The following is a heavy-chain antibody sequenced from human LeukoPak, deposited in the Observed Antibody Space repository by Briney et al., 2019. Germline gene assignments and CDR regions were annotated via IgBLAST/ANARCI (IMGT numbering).Heavy chain of an antibody. V-gene: IGHV3-9*03. CDR2: ISWNSGSI. D-gene: IGHD4-17*01. CDR1: GFTFDDYA. CDR3: AKGGAVTTLPFDY. J-gene: IGHJ4*02. Sequence: GGSLRLSCAASGFTFDDYAMHWVRQAPGKGLEWVSGISWNSGSIVYADSVKGRFTISRDNAKNSLYLQMNSLRAEDMALYYCAKGGAVTTLPFDYWGQGTLVTVSS.